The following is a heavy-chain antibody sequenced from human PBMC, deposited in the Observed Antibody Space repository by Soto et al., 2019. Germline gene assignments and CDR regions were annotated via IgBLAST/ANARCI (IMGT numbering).Heavy chain of an antibody. J-gene: IGHJ4*02. V-gene: IGHV3-48*01. CDR3: ASDYCSGGSCYSWVSFFDY. D-gene: IGHD2-15*01. Sequence: EVQLVESGGGLVQPGGSLRLSCAASGFTFSSYSMNWVRQAPGKGLEWVSYISSSSSTIYYADSVKGRFTISRDNAKNSLYVQMNSLSAEDTVVYYCASDYCSGGSCYSWVSFFDYGGQGTLVPHSS. CDR1: GFTFSSYS. CDR2: ISSSSSTI.